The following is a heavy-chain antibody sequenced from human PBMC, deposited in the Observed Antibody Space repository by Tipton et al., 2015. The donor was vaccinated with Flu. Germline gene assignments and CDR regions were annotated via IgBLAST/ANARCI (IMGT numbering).Heavy chain of an antibody. D-gene: IGHD4-17*01. Sequence: TLSLTCSVSGDYISSRYFWGWIRQPPGKGLEWIGNVHRSGSPYYNPSLRSRVTMTVDGAKNQFSLRLASVTAADTAMYYCARGDYGDYDHEADGFDIWGQGTLVTVSA. CDR2: VHRSGSP. V-gene: IGHV4-38-2*02. J-gene: IGHJ3*02. CDR1: GDYISSRYF. CDR3: ARGDYGDYDHEADGFDI.